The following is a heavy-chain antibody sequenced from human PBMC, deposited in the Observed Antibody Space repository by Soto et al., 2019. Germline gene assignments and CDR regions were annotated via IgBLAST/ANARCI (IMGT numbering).Heavy chain of an antibody. D-gene: IGHD3-16*01. Sequence: QVQLVQSGAEVKKPGASVKVYCQASGYTFTSYAMHWVRQAPGQSLEWMGWINAGNGNTKYSQKFQGRVTITRDTPASTAYMELSSLRAEDTAVYYCARFPIGYYYYGRDVWGQGTTVTVSS. V-gene: IGHV1-3*01. CDR1: GYTFTSYA. CDR3: ARFPIGYYYYGRDV. J-gene: IGHJ6*02. CDR2: INAGNGNT.